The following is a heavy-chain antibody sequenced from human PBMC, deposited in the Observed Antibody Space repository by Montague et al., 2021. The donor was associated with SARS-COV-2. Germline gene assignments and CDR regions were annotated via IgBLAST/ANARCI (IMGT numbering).Heavy chain of an antibody. CDR3: ARGIWFGELLSGDYYHGLDV. CDR2: TYYRSKWYN. J-gene: IGHJ6*04. CDR1: GDSVAINSAA. D-gene: IGHD3-10*01. Sequence: CAISGDSVAINSAAWNWIRQSPSRGLEGLGRTYYRSKWYNVYAVSVKSRITIHPDTSKNQFSLQLNSVTPEDTAVYYCARGIWFGELLSGDYYHGLDVWGEGTTVTVSS. V-gene: IGHV6-1*01.